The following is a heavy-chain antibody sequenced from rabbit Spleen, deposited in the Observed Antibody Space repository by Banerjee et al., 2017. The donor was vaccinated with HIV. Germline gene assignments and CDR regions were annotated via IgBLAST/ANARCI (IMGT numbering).Heavy chain of an antibody. D-gene: IGHD6-1*01. CDR1: GFSFSSSYE. CDR2: IYTGNGKT. J-gene: IGHJ3*01. V-gene: IGHV1S45*01. CDR3: AREKSGDYGYDL. Sequence: QEQLVEFGGGLVKTGASLTLTCTASGFSFSSSYEMCWVRQAPGKGLEWIGCIYTGNGKTYYASWAKGRFTISKTSSTTVTLQVTSLTAADTATYFCAREKSGDYGYDLWGQGTLVTVS.